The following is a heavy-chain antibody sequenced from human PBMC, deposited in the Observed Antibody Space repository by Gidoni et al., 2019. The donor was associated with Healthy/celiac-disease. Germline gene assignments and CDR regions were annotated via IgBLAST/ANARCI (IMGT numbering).Heavy chain of an antibody. CDR2: IKQDGSEK. Sequence: EVQLVESGGGLVQPGGSLRRSCAASGFTFSSYWMSWVRQAPGKGLEWVANIKQDGSEKYYVDSVKGRFTISRDNAKNSLYLQMNSLRAEDTAVYYCARGPKVAEFDYWGQGTLVTVSS. J-gene: IGHJ4*02. V-gene: IGHV3-7*03. CDR3: ARGPKVAEFDY. CDR1: GFTFSSYW.